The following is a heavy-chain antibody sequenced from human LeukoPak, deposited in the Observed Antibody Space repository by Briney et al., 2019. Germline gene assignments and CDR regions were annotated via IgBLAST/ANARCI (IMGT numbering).Heavy chain of an antibody. D-gene: IGHD4-17*01. CDR1: GYTFTSYG. CDR2: ISAYNGNT. Sequence: VASVKVSCKASGYTFTSYGISWVRQAPGQGLEWMGWISAYNGNTNYAQKLQGRVTMTTDTSTSTAYMELRSLRSDDTAVYYCARVGSADYGDYRGASDIWGQGTMVTVSS. CDR3: ARVGSADYGDYRGASDI. J-gene: IGHJ3*02. V-gene: IGHV1-18*04.